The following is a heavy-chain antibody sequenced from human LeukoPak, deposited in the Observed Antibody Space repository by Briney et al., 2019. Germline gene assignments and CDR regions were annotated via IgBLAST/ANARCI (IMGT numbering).Heavy chain of an antibody. Sequence: QTGGSLRLSCAASGFTFSSYGMHWVRQAPGKGLEWVAVIWYDGSNKYYADSVKGRFTISRDNSKNTLYLQMNSLRAEDTAVYYCARYVRGIAADVDNFDYWGQGTPVTVSS. CDR3: ARYVRGIAADVDNFDY. D-gene: IGHD6-13*01. J-gene: IGHJ4*02. CDR2: IWYDGSNK. V-gene: IGHV3-33*01. CDR1: GFTFSSYG.